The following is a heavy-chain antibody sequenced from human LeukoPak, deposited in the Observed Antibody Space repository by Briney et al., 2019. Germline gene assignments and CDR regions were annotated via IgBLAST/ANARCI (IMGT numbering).Heavy chain of an antibody. CDR3: AREAKKQNYGAHLDY. Sequence: KPSETLSLTCTVSGGSIGSSSYYWGWIRQPPGKGLEWIGSIYYSGSTYYNPSLKSRVTISVGTSKNQFSLKLSSVTAADTAVYYCAREAKKQNYGAHLDYWGQGTLVTVSS. CDR1: GGSIGSSSYY. J-gene: IGHJ4*02. V-gene: IGHV4-39*07. D-gene: IGHD4/OR15-4a*01. CDR2: IYYSGST.